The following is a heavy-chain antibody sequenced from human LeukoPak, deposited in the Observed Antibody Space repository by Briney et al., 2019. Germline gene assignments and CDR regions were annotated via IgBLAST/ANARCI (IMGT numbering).Heavy chain of an antibody. D-gene: IGHD3-10*01. V-gene: IGHV4-4*07. Sequence: SETLSLTCTVSGVSISSYYWSWIRQPAGKGLEWIGRIYTSGSTNHNPSLKSRVTISVDTSKNQFSLKLSSVTAADTAIYYCARGGYYGSGNDFRFDPWGQGTLVTVSS. J-gene: IGHJ5*02. CDR3: ARGGYYGSGNDFRFDP. CDR1: GVSISSYY. CDR2: IYTSGST.